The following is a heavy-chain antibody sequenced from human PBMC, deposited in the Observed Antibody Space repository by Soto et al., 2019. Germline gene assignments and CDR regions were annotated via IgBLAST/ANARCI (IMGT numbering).Heavy chain of an antibody. CDR3: AREGVTAYNYDAKDV. CDR1: GYTFTRYG. V-gene: IGHV1-18*01. CDR2: ISSYNGDT. J-gene: IGHJ6*02. Sequence: QVQLVQSGAEVKKPGASVKVSCKASGYTFTRYGISWVRQAPGQGHEWMGWISSYNGDTNYAQTFQDRVTMTTDTTTTTADMVLRSLISDDTAVYYWAREGVTAYNYDAKDVWGQGTPVTVSS. D-gene: IGHD2-21*02.